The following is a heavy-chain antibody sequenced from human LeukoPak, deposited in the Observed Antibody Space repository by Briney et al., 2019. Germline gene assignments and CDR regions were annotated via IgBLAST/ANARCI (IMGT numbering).Heavy chain of an antibody. Sequence: GGSLRLSCTASGFPFSNYAMNWLRQTPGKGLEWVALISFDGGKIYYADPVKGRFTISRDNSKNTLFLQMNSLTVEDTAVYYCARDPAKGAATYFDYWGQGTLVTVSS. V-gene: IGHV3-30*04. CDR3: ARDPAKGAATYFDY. D-gene: IGHD2-15*01. CDR1: GFPFSNYA. CDR2: ISFDGGKI. J-gene: IGHJ4*02.